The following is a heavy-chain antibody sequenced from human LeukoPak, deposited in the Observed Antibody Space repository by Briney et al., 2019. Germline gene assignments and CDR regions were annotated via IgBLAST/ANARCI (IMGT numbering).Heavy chain of an antibody. D-gene: IGHD6-19*01. V-gene: IGHV3-21*01. Sequence: PGGSLRLSCAASGFTFSSYSMNWVRQAPGKGLEWVSSISSSSSYIYYADSVKGRFTISRDNAKNSLYLQMNSLRAEDTAVYYCARQGIAVAASFDYWGQGTLVTVSS. CDR1: GFTFSSYS. CDR3: ARQGIAVAASFDY. CDR2: ISSSSSYI. J-gene: IGHJ4*02.